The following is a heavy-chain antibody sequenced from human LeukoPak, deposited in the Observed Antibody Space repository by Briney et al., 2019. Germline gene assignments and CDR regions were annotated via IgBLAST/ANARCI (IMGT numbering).Heavy chain of an antibody. J-gene: IGHJ2*01. D-gene: IGHD6-19*01. Sequence: GESLKISCKGSGYIFTSYWIGWVRQMPGKRLEWMGIIYPGDSDTRYSPSFQGQVTISADKSISTAYLQWSSLKASDTAMYYCARLLGQWLVPNWYFDLWGRGTLVTVSS. CDR1: GYIFTSYW. V-gene: IGHV5-51*01. CDR2: IYPGDSDT. CDR3: ARLLGQWLVPNWYFDL.